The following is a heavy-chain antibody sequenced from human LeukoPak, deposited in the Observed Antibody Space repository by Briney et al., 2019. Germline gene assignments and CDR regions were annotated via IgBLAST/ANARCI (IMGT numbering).Heavy chain of an antibody. J-gene: IGHJ6*02. CDR1: GFTFSSYW. Sequence: PGGSLRLSCAASGFTFSSYWMSWVRQAPGKGLEWVANIKQDGSEKYYVDSVKGRFTISRDNAKNSLYLQMNSLRAEDTAVYYCARGPIAMVRGVPAAWGQGTTVTVSS. CDR3: ARGPIAMVRGVPAA. V-gene: IGHV3-7*03. D-gene: IGHD3-10*01. CDR2: IKQDGSEK.